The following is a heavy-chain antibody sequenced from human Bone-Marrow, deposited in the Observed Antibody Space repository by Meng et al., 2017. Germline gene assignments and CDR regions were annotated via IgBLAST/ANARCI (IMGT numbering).Heavy chain of an antibody. Sequence: ASVKVSCKASGYIFISYAMNWVRQAPGQGLEWMGWINTNTGNPTYAQGFTGRFVFSLDTSVSTAYLQISSLKAEDTAVYYCAGARRVCGGDCYSGVDYWGQGTLVTVSS. J-gene: IGHJ4*02. V-gene: IGHV7-4-1*02. CDR3: AGARRVCGGDCYSGVDY. CDR2: INTNTGNP. CDR1: GYIFISYA. D-gene: IGHD2-21*02.